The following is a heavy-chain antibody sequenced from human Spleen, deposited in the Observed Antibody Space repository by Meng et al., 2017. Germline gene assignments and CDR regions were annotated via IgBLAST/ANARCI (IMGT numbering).Heavy chain of an antibody. CDR2: ISRSGGT. CDR1: GGSSSSSTW. CDR3: ASGASSYNSGWRDFQL. V-gene: IGHV4-4*03. Sequence: GPGPGLGQPPGPPSLTCAVSGGSSSSSTWWGWVRQPPGKGLEWIGEISRSGGTNYNPSLKSRVTISLDRSKNQVSLNLDSMTAADTAVYYCASGASSYNSGWRDFQLWGQGTLVTVSS. J-gene: IGHJ1*01. D-gene: IGHD6-19*01.